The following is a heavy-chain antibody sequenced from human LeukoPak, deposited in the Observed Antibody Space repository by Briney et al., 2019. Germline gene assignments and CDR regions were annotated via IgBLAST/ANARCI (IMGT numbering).Heavy chain of an antibody. CDR2: FFVRGST. J-gene: IGHJ4*02. V-gene: IGHV4-38-2*02. Sequence: SETLSLTCSVSGYSITTAYYWGWIRQPPGKGLEWIGSFFVRGSTYYNPSLKSRVTISLDASKNQFSLTLSSVTAADTAVYYCARVTGYMTEDYFDYWGQGTLITVSS. CDR1: GYSITTAYY. CDR3: ARVTGYMTEDYFDY. D-gene: IGHD6-13*01.